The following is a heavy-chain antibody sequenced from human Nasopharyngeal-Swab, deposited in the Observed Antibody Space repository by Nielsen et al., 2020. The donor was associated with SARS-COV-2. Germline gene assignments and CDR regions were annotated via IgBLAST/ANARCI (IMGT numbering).Heavy chain of an antibody. J-gene: IGHJ6*03. CDR3: ARQGVFVPAYFHQYYMDV. D-gene: IGHD3-16*02. Sequence: GESLKISCAASGFSFSTYWMTWVRQAPGKGLEWVANKKQDGSEKYYVDSVKGRFTVSRDNPKNLLYLQVNSLRAEDTAVYYCARQGVFVPAYFHQYYMDVWGKGTTVTVSS. CDR2: KKQDGSEK. V-gene: IGHV3-7*03. CDR1: GFSFSTYW.